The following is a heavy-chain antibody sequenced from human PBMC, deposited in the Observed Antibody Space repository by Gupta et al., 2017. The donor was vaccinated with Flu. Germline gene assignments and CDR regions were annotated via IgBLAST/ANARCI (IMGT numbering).Heavy chain of an antibody. CDR1: GHTFTAYW. D-gene: IGHD6-19*01. CDR2: INPHTGGT. J-gene: IGHJ3*02. Sequence: QVQLVQSGAEVQKPGASVTVSCKPSGHTFTAYWFHWVRQAPGQGLEWMGRINPHTGGTTYAQRFQGRVTMTRDTSISTAYMELSRVTSDDTAVYYCAGIAVTGTAGSFDIWGRGTMVTVSP. V-gene: IGHV1-2*06. CDR3: AGIAVTGTAGSFDI.